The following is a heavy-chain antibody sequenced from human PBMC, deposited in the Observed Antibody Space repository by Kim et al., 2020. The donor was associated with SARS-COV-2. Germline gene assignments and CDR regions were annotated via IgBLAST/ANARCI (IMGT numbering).Heavy chain of an antibody. D-gene: IGHD3-9*01. CDR2: IYYSGST. V-gene: IGHV4-39*01. J-gene: IGHJ4*02. CDR3: ATLVPLGNDELRYFDWLSRNYFDY. Sequence: SETLSLTCTVSGGSISSSSYYWGWIRQPPGKGLEWIGSIYYSGSTYYNPSLKSRVTISVDTSKNQFSLKLSSVTAADTAVYYCATLVPLGNDELRYFDWLSRNYFDYWGQGTLVTVSS. CDR1: GGSISSSSYY.